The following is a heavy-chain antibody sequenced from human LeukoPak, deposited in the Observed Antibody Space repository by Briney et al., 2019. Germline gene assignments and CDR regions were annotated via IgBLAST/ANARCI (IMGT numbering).Heavy chain of an antibody. CDR3: AKAXANRGLVWYFDY. CDR2: ISGSGGST. J-gene: IGHJ4*02. CDR1: GFTFSSYA. V-gene: IGHV3-23*01. Sequence: GGSLRLSCAASGFTFSSYAMSWVRQAPGKGLEWVSAISGSGGSTYYADSVKGRFTTSRNNSKNTLYLQMSSLRAEDTAVYYCAKAXANRGLVWYFDYWGQGTLVTVSS. D-gene: IGHD1-26*01.